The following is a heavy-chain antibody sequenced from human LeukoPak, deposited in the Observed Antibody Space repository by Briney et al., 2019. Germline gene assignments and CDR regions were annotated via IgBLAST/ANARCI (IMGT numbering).Heavy chain of an antibody. CDR2: INHSGST. CDR3: AREVDSVFH. CDR1: GGSISSSSYY. D-gene: IGHD2-8*01. J-gene: IGHJ4*02. V-gene: IGHV4-39*07. Sequence: PSETLSLTCTVSGGSISSSSYYWGWIRQPPGKGLEWIGEINHSGSTNYNPSLKSRVTISVDTSKNQFSLKLSSVTAADTAVYYCAREVDSVFHWGQGTLVTVSS.